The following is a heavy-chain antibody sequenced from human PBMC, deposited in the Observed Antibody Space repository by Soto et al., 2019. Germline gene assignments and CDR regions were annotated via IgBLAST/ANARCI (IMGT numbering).Heavy chain of an antibody. CDR3: ARQRVNIVVVPAATDYYYYGMDV. V-gene: IGHV5-10-1*01. J-gene: IGHJ6*02. CDR2: IDPSDAYT. Sequence: GAPLKIPRKGYRYSFTTYWISWVRPMPGKGLQWMGGIDPSDAYTNYSPSFQGHVTISADKSISTAYLQWSSLKASDTAMYYCARQRVNIVVVPAATDYYYYGMDVWGQGTTVTVSS. D-gene: IGHD2-2*01. CDR1: RYSFTTYW.